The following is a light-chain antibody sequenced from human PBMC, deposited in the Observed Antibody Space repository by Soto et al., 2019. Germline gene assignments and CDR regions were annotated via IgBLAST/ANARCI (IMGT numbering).Light chain of an antibody. V-gene: IGLV2-14*01. CDR3: ISYKTDDTVV. Sequence: QSVLTQPPSVSGSPGQSITVSCTGTSSDIGASNFVSWYQHLPGRAPKVIIFEATNRPSGVSDRFSGSKAGTTASLTISGLQADDEGEYFCISYKTDDTVVFGTGPKVTVL. CDR2: EAT. J-gene: IGLJ1*01. CDR1: SSDIGASNF.